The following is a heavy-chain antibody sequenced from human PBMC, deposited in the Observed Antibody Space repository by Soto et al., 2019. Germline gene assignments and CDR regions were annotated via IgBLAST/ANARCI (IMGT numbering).Heavy chain of an antibody. J-gene: IGHJ6*02. CDR1: GFTFIHYA. Sequence: LRLSCAASGFTFIHYAMHWVRQAPGKGLEWVAVISHDGSNKSYADSVKGRFTISRDNSKNTLYLQMNSLRAEDTAVYYCAKEGPETPYYYYGMNVWGQGTTVTVSS. CDR3: AKEGPETPYYYYGMNV. V-gene: IGHV3-30*18. D-gene: IGHD3-16*01. CDR2: ISHDGSNK.